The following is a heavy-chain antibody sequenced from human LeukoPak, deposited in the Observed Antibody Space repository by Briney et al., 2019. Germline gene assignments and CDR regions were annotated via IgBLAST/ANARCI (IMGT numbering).Heavy chain of an antibody. CDR3: ASGCNDLASCFDY. J-gene: IGHJ4*02. Sequence: PGGSLGLLRVPSRFTSTSHWMSSAPQAPGKGLEWVANIKEDGSAKYYVDSVKGRFTISRDNAKNSMDLQMNSLRADDTPVYYCASGCNDLASCFDYWGQGTLVTVSS. D-gene: IGHD3-3*02. V-gene: IGHV3-7*05. CDR2: IKEDGSAK. CDR1: RFTSTSHW.